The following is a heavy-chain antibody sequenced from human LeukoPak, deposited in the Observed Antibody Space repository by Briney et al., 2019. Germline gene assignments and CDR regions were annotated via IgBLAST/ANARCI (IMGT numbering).Heavy chain of an antibody. CDR2: IRSKAYGGTT. D-gene: IGHD5-12*01. V-gene: IGHV3-49*03. CDR1: GFTFGDYA. J-gene: IGHJ4*02. CDR3: TRGIVATIFYFDY. Sequence: GRSLRLSCTASGFTFGDYAMSWFRQAPGEGLEWVGFIRSKAYGGTTEYAASVKGTFTISRDDSKSIAYLQMNSLKTEDTAVYYCTRGIVATIFYFDYWGQGTLVTVSS.